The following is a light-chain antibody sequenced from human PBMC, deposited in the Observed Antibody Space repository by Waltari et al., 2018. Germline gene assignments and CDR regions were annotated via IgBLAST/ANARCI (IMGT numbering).Light chain of an antibody. J-gene: IGLJ2*01. CDR1: SGSIASNY. CDR2: EDN. CDR3: QSYDSSNHVV. Sequence: NFMLTQPHSVSESPGKTVTISCTRSSGSIASNYVPWYQQRPGSSPTTVIYEDNQRPPGVPDRFSGSIDSSSNSASLTISGLKTEDEADYYCQSYDSSNHVVFGGGTKLTVL. V-gene: IGLV6-57*01.